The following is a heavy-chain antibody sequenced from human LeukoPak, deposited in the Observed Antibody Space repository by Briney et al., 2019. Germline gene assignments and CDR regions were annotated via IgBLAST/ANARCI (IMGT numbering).Heavy chain of an antibody. CDR1: GFTFSRFW. CDR2: IKQDGSDI. D-gene: IGHD5-18*01. J-gene: IGHJ5*02. Sequence: GGSLRLSCAASGFTFSRFWMAWVRQAPGKGLERVASIKQDGSDIYYVDSVKGRFTISRDNAKNSLYLQMNSLRAEDTAVYYCARDQDTFWFDPWGQGTLVTVSS. V-gene: IGHV3-7*04. CDR3: ARDQDTFWFDP.